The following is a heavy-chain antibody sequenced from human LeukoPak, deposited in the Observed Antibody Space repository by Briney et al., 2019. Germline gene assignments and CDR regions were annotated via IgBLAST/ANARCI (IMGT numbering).Heavy chain of an antibody. J-gene: IGHJ4*02. CDR1: GGSFSGYY. CDR2: INHSGST. Sequence: ASETLSLTCAVYGGSFSGYYWSWNRQPPGKGLEWIGEINHSGSTNYNPSLKSRVTISVDTSKNQFSLKLSSVTAADTAVYYCARGLIAAAGTPSNDYWGQGTLVTVSS. D-gene: IGHD6-13*01. V-gene: IGHV4-34*01. CDR3: ARGLIAAAGTPSNDY.